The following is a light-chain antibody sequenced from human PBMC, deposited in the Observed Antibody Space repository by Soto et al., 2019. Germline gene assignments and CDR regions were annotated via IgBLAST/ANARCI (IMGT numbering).Light chain of an antibody. Sequence: EIVMTQSPATLSVSPGERATLSCRASQSVSSSYLAWYQQKPGQAPRLLIYGASSRATGVPDRFSGSESGTDFTLTISRLEPEDFAVYYCQQYGSSPGTFGQGTKVDIK. CDR2: GAS. CDR1: QSVSSSY. V-gene: IGKV3-20*01. J-gene: IGKJ1*01. CDR3: QQYGSSPGT.